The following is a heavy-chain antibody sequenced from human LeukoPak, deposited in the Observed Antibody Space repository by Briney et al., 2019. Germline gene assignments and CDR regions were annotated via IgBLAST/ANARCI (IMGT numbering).Heavy chain of an antibody. D-gene: IGHD1-26*01. CDR3: ARRGGSPLGAFDI. J-gene: IGHJ3*02. Sequence: SETPSPPWTVSGASLVYYDWRWVRQPPREGLEWIGYMYHSGNSNYNASLMSRVTISRDTSKSQFALKLTSVTAADTAVYYCARRGGSPLGAFDIWGQGTMVTVSS. CDR1: GASLVYYD. CDR2: MYHSGNS. V-gene: IGHV4-59*01.